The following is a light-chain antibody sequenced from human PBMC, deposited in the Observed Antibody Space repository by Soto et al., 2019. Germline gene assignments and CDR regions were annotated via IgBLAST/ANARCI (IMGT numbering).Light chain of an antibody. CDR1: QSISGW. CDR2: DAS. Sequence: DIQMTQSPSTLSASVGDRVTIPCRASQSISGWLAWYQQKPGKAPKLLMYDASSLQSGVPSRFSGSGSGTEFTLTISSLQPDDFATYYCQQYNSYSPWTFGQGTKVDI. J-gene: IGKJ1*01. CDR3: QQYNSYSPWT. V-gene: IGKV1-5*01.